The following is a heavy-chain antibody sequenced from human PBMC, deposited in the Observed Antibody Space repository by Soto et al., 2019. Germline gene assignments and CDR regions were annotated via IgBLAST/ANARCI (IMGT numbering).Heavy chain of an antibody. CDR3: WRDDTADYSGMAV. J-gene: IGHJ6*02. CDR2: INPSGGST. Sequence: QVQLVQSGAEVKKPGASVKVSCKASGYTFTKYYVHWVRQAPGQGPEWMGVINPSGGSTRDAQKCQGRLSMARARSTSTDHVELSRLRSEGTAEYYSWRDDTADYSGMAVWGQGTTVTAAS. CDR1: GYTFTKYY. D-gene: IGHD5-18*01. V-gene: IGHV1-46*01.